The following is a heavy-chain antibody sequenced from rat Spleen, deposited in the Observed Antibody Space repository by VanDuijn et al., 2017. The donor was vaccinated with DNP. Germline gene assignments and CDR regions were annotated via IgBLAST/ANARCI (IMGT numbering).Heavy chain of an antibody. CDR3: ARHYTY. CDR1: GFSLTSYT. D-gene: IGHD1-1*01. Sequence: QVQLKESGPGLVQPSQTLSLTCTVSGFSLTSYTVHWVRQPPGKGLEWIAAISSGGNTYYNSALKSQLSISRDTSKSQVFLKMNSVQTEDTAMYFSARHYTYWCQGVMVTVSS. V-gene: IGHV2-6*01. CDR2: ISSGGNT. J-gene: IGHJ2*01.